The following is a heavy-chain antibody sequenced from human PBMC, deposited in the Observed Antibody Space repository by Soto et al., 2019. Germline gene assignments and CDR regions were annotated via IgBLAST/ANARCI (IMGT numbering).Heavy chain of an antibody. Sequence: GGSLRLSCTASGFTFSADWMTWVRQAPGKGLEWVAVIWHDGSKKYYADSAKGRFTISRDNSKNTLYLEMNSLRAEDTAVYYCVRDGVGGTAFFGFFDYWGQGTLVTVSS. CDR3: VRDGVGGTAFFGFFDY. CDR2: IWHDGSKK. J-gene: IGHJ4*02. D-gene: IGHD1-26*01. V-gene: IGHV3-33*08. CDR1: GFTFSADW.